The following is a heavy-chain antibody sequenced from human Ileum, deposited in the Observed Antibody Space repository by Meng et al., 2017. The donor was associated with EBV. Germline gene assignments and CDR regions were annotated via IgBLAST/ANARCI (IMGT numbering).Heavy chain of an antibody. J-gene: IGHJ4*02. CDR3: ARGNGWRIDY. V-gene: IGHV7-4-1*01. Sequence: QVQLVQSGTELKKPGDSVKVSCQAAGYTFTSSSMNWVRHAPGQGLEWMGWININTGNPTYAQGFTGRFVFSLDTSVSTAYLQIDSLKADDTAVYYCARGNGWRIDYWGQGTLVTVSS. CDR2: ININTGNP. D-gene: IGHD6-19*01. CDR1: GYTFTSSS.